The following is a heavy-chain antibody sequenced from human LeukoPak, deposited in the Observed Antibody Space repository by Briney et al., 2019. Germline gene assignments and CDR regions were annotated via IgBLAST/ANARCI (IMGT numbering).Heavy chain of an antibody. V-gene: IGHV4-61*02. J-gene: IGHJ5*02. D-gene: IGHD3-3*01. CDR1: GDSISSGSYY. CDR2: IYTSGDT. Sequence: SETLSLTCTVSGDSISSGSYYWSWIRQPAGKGLEWIGRIYTSGDTNYNPSLKSRVTISVDTSKNQFSLKVSSVTAADTAVYYCARDYPNYDFWSGFGWFDPWGQGTLVTVSS. CDR3: ARDYPNYDFWSGFGWFDP.